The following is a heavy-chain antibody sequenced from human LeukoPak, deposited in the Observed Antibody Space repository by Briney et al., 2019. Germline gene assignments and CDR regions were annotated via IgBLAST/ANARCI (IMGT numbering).Heavy chain of an antibody. Sequence: ESLKISCKSSGYNYSKYWIGWVRQMPGKGLEWMGIIYPGDSDTRYSPSFQGQVTSSADKSISTAFLQWSSLRASDSAMYYCARGGGHGEKYYDYFDYWGQGTLVTVSS. J-gene: IGHJ4*02. CDR2: IYPGDSDT. CDR1: GYNYSKYW. CDR3: ARGGGHGEKYYDYFDY. D-gene: IGHD2/OR15-2a*01. V-gene: IGHV5-51*01.